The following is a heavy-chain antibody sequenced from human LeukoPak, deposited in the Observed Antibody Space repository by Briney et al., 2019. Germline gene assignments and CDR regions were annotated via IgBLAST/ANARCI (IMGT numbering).Heavy chain of an antibody. CDR2: IKQDGSEE. J-gene: IGHJ4*02. V-gene: IGHV3-7*01. Sequence: GGSLRLSCAASGFTFTTYWMMWVRQAPGKGLEWVAKIKQDGSEEYYVDSVRGRFTISRDNAKNSVYLQMNSLRAEDTAVYYCATRDNGCPYHWGQGTLVTVSS. CDR1: GFTFTTYW. CDR3: ATRDNGCPYH. D-gene: IGHD5-24*01.